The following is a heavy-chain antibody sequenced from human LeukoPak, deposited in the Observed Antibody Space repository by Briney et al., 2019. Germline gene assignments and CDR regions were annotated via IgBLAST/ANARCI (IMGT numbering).Heavy chain of an antibody. D-gene: IGHD4-23*01. J-gene: IGHJ2*01. CDR2: IYYSGNT. CDR1: GGSIRSYY. Sequence: SETLSLTCTVSGGSIRSYYWSWIRQPPGKGLEWIGYIYYSGNTNYNPSLKSRVTISADTSKNQFSLKLSSVPAADTAVYYCARDSSGYGGSWYFDLWGRGTLATVSS. CDR3: ARDSSGYGGSWYFDL. V-gene: IGHV4-59*01.